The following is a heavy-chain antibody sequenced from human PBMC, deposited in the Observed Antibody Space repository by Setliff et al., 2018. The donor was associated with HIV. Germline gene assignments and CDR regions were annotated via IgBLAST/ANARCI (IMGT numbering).Heavy chain of an antibody. V-gene: IGHV3-21*01. J-gene: IGHJ4*02. CDR2: ISPSGTYI. Sequence: PGESLTISCAASGFTFSSYSMNWVRQAPGKGLEWVSFISPSGTYIHYADSLKGRFTISRDNAKNSLYLQMNSLRAEDTAVYYCARDPPWNYDSSGYPYYFDYRGQGTLVTVSS. D-gene: IGHD3-22*01. CDR3: ARDPPWNYDSSGYPYYFDY. CDR1: GFTFSSYS.